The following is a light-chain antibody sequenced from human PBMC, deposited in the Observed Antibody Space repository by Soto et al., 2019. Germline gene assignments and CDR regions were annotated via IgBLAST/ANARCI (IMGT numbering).Light chain of an antibody. Sequence: EIALTQSPGTLSLSPGERATLSCRASQSLSSSQLAWYQQKPGQAPRLLIHDASSRATGISDRFTGSGSGTDFTLNITTLEPEELAVYYCQQYGSSPRTFGLGGKVDIK. CDR2: DAS. CDR3: QQYGSSPRT. J-gene: IGKJ1*01. CDR1: QSLSSSQ. V-gene: IGKV3-20*01.